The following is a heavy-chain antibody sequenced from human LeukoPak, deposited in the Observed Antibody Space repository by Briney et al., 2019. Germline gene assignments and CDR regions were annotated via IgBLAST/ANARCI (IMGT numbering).Heavy chain of an antibody. J-gene: IGHJ4*02. V-gene: IGHV3-33*01. CDR2: VWHDGSNR. CDR3: ARELFGSGSCPDY. CDR1: GFTFSSYA. Sequence: GGSLLLSCTAPGFTFSSYAIHWIRQAPGKGLEWVALVWHDGSNRYYADSVKGRFTISRDNSKNTVYLQMNSLRAEDTAVYYCARELFGSGSCPDYWGQGTPVTVSS. D-gene: IGHD3-10*01.